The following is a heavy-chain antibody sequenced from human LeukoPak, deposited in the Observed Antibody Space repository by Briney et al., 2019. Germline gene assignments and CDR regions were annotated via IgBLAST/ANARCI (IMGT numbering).Heavy chain of an antibody. Sequence: GGSLRLSCAASGFTFSSYAMSWVRQAPGKGLEWVSAISGSGGSTYYADSVKGRFTISRDNSKNTLYLQMNSLRTEDTAVYYCAKDSGSGSYYYWGQGTLVTVSS. CDR3: AKDSGSGSYYY. J-gene: IGHJ4*02. V-gene: IGHV3-23*01. CDR2: ISGSGGST. CDR1: GFTFSSYA. D-gene: IGHD3-10*01.